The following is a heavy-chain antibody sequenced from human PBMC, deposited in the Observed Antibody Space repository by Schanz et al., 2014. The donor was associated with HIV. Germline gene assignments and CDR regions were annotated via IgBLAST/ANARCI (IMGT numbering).Heavy chain of an antibody. V-gene: IGHV3-33*01. Sequence: QVQLVESGGGVVQPGRSLRLSCAASGFTFSSYGMHWVRQAPGKGLEWVAVIWYAGSNKDHADSVKGRFTISRDNAKNSLYLQMNSLRFADTAVYYCVRGDTVFEYWGQGTLVTVS. CDR2: IWYAGSNK. D-gene: IGHD5-18*01. CDR3: VRGDTVFEY. J-gene: IGHJ4*02. CDR1: GFTFSSYG.